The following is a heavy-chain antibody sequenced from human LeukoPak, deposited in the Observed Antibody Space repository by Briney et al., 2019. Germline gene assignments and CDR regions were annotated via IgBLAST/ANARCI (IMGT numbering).Heavy chain of an antibody. CDR2: ISDYP. CDR3: TKDSQGSYDGFWYGTYGMDV. J-gene: IGHJ6*02. D-gene: IGHD3-16*01. Sequence: LPGGSLRLSCVASGFSFNTFALTWVRQAPGKGLEWVSTISDYPHYADSVRGRFTISRDNSRKTVFLQMNGLTPEDAATYYCTKDSQGSYDGFWYGTYGMDVWGQGTTVTVSS. CDR1: GFSFNTFA. V-gene: IGHV3-23*05.